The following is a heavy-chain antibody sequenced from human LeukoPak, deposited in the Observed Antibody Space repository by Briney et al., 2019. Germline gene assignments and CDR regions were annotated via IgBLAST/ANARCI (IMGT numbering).Heavy chain of an antibody. V-gene: IGHV5-51*01. CDR3: ARLGYYYYYYMDV. J-gene: IGHJ6*03. Sequence: GESLKISCKGSGYSFTSYWIGWVRQMPGKDLEWMGIIYPGDSDTRYSPSFQGQVTISADKSISTAYLQWSSLKASDTAMYYCARLGYYYYYYMDVWGKGTTVTISS. CDR2: IYPGDSDT. CDR1: GYSFTSYW.